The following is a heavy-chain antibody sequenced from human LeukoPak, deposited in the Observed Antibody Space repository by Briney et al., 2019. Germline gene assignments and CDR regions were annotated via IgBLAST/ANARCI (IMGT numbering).Heavy chain of an antibody. CDR3: ARALNWLGYFDC. D-gene: IGHD3/OR15-3a*01. CDR1: GFTVSSKY. Sequence: GGCLRLACAASGFTVSSKYMSWVRQAPGKGLEWVSVLYSGGSTYYADSVKGRFTISRDNSKNTLYLQMNSLRAEDTAVYYCARALNWLGYFDCWGQGTLVTVSS. J-gene: IGHJ4*02. CDR2: LYSGGST. V-gene: IGHV3-53*01.